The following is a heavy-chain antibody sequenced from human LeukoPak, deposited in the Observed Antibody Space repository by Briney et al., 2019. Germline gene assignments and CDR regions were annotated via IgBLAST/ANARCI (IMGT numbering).Heavy chain of an antibody. J-gene: IGHJ4*02. D-gene: IGHD3-10*01. CDR1: GFTSDDYA. Sequence: GGSLRLSCAASGFTSDDYAMHWVRQAPGKGLEWVSGISWNSGSIGYADSVKGRFTISRDNAKNSLYLQMNSLRAEDMALYYCAKAGHGGYYFDYWGQGTLVTVSS. CDR2: ISWNSGSI. V-gene: IGHV3-9*02. CDR3: AKAGHGGYYFDY.